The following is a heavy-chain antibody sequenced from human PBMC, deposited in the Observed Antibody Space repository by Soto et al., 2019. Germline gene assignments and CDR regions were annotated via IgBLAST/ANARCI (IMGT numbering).Heavy chain of an antibody. Sequence: GGSLRLSCAASGFNFNTHEMNLVRQAPGKGLEWIAYLGNSGGTTFYSDSVKGRFTISRDNAKNSLFLQMNSLRVEDTAVYYCVRDQTTGWYGRAFDIWGQGTVVTVSS. D-gene: IGHD6-19*01. V-gene: IGHV3-48*03. J-gene: IGHJ3*02. CDR2: LGNSGGTT. CDR3: VRDQTTGWYGRAFDI. CDR1: GFNFNTHE.